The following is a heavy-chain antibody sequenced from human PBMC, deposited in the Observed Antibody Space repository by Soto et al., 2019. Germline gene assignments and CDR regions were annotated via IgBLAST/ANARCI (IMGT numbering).Heavy chain of an antibody. Sequence: GGSLRLSCAASGFTFSNAWMNWVRQAPGKGLEWVGRIKSKTDGGTTDYAAPVKGRFTISRDDSKNTLYLQMNSLKTEDTAVYYCTTTGVSSSWYSAPLYWGQGTLVTVSS. CDR2: IKSKTDGGTT. CDR3: TTTGVSSSWYSAPLY. D-gene: IGHD6-13*01. V-gene: IGHV3-15*07. J-gene: IGHJ4*02. CDR1: GFTFSNAW.